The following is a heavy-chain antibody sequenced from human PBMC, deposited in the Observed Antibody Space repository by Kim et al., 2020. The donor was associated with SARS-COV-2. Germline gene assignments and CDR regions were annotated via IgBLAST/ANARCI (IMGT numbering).Heavy chain of an antibody. CDR1: GGTFSSYA. D-gene: IGHD2-8*02. CDR3: ARGGVEMATNSEFDY. V-gene: IGHV1-69*04. Sequence: SVKVSCKASGGTFSSYAISWVRQAPGQGLEWMGRIIPILGIANYAQKFQGRVTITADKSTSTAYMELSSLRSEDTAVYYCARGGVEMATNSEFDYWGQGTLVTVSS. CDR2: IIPILGIA. J-gene: IGHJ4*02.